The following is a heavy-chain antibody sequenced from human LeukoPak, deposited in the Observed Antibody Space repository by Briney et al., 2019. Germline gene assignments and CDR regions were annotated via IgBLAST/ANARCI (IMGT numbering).Heavy chain of an antibody. CDR3: ARDENGDFSFDY. CDR1: GFTFSSYE. CDR2: ISSIGSSI. D-gene: IGHD4-17*01. V-gene: IGHV3-48*03. J-gene: IGHJ4*02. Sequence: GGSLRLSCAASGFTFSSYEMNWVRQAPGKGLEWVSYISSIGSSIYYADSVKGRFTISRDNAKNSLYLQMNSLRAEDTAIYYCARDENGDFSFDYWGQGTPVTVSS.